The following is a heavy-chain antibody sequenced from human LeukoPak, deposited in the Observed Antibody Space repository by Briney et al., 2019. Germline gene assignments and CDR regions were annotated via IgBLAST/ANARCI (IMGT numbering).Heavy chain of an antibody. CDR3: ARIQTTYYYDSSGYASFDY. CDR2: IYYSGST. Sequence: PSQTLSLTCTVSGGSISSGDYYWSWIRQPPGKGLEWIGYIYYSGSTYYNPSLKSRVTISVDTSKNQFSLKLSSVTAADTAVYYCARIQTTYYYDSSGYASFDYWGQGTLVTVSS. J-gene: IGHJ4*02. CDR1: GGSISSGDYY. D-gene: IGHD3-22*01. V-gene: IGHV4-30-4*01.